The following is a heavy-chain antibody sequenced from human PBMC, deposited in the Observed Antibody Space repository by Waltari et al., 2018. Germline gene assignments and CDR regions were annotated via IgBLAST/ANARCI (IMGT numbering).Heavy chain of an antibody. D-gene: IGHD2-2*01. J-gene: IGHJ3*02. Sequence: EVQLLESGGGLVQPGGSLRLSCAASGFTFSSYAMSWVRQAPGKGLEWVSVIYSGGSTYYADSVKGRFTISRDNSKNTLYLQMNSLRAEDTAVYYCAKDGPAAAAGAFDIWGQGTMVTVSS. CDR1: GFTFSSYA. CDR2: IYSGGST. CDR3: AKDGPAAAAGAFDI. V-gene: IGHV3-23*03.